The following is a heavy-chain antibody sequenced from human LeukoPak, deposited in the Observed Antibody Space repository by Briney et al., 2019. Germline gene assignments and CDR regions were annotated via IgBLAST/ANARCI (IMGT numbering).Heavy chain of an antibody. CDR1: GFTFSDYS. J-gene: IGHJ4*02. D-gene: IGHD6-13*01. CDR2: IFSRNSYI. V-gene: IGHV3-21*06. CDR3: ARVSRVAYSSSWYLDY. Sequence: TGGSLRLSCAASGFTFSDYSMNWVRQAPGKGLEWVSSIFSRNSYIYYSDSVKGRFTISRDDAKNSLYLQMNSLRADDTAMYYCARVSRVAYSSSWYLDYWGQGTLVTVSS.